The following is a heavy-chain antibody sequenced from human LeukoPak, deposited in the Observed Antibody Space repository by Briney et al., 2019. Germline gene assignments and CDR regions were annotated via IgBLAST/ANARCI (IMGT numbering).Heavy chain of an antibody. CDR1: GFTFSTYA. D-gene: IGHD3-10*01. Sequence: GGSLRLSCAASGFTFSTYAMSWVRQAPGKGLEWVATMTGSGGSTFYGDSVKGRFTIARDNSNNMLYLQMNTLRAEDTAVYYCAKDLGLLWFGTFDYWGQGILVTVSS. V-gene: IGHV3-23*01. CDR3: AKDLGLLWFGTFDY. CDR2: MTGSGGST. J-gene: IGHJ4*02.